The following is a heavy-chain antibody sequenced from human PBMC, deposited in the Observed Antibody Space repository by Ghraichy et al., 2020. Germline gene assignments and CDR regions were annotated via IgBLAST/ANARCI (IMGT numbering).Heavy chain of an antibody. CDR3: ARTVGAGYCSSTSCYILGADDP. D-gene: IGHD2-2*02. V-gene: IGHV4-39*01. Sequence: SETLSLTCTVSGGSISSSSYYWGWIRQPPGKGLEWIGSIHYSGSTYYNPSLKSRVSISVDTSKNQFSLKLSSVTAADTAVYYCARTVGAGYCSSTSCYILGADDPWGQGTLVTVSS. CDR1: GGSISSSSYY. J-gene: IGHJ5*02. CDR2: IHYSGST.